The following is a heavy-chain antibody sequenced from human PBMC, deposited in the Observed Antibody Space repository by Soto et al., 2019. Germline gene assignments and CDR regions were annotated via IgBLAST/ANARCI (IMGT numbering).Heavy chain of an antibody. D-gene: IGHD2-2*01. CDR1: GGSISSYY. CDR3: ARLQQQGPRRPNYFDY. CDR2: IYYSGST. J-gene: IGHJ4*02. V-gene: IGHV4-59*08. Sequence: SETLSLTCTVSGGSISSYYWSWIRQPPGKGLEWIGYIYYSGSTNYNPSLKSRVTISVDTSKNQFPLKLSSVTAADTAVYYCARLQQQGPRRPNYFDYWGQGTLVTVSS.